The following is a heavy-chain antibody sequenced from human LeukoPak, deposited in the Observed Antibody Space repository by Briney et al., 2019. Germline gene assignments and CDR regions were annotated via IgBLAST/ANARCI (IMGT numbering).Heavy chain of an antibody. CDR3: ARPTSRDIDY. V-gene: IGHV5-51*03. CDR1: GYTFTSNW. D-gene: IGHD3-10*01. CDR2: IYPGDSDT. Sequence: GESLNISCKASGYTFTSNWIGWVREMPGRGLEWMGIIYPGDSDTRYSPSFQGQVTISADKSISTAYLQWSSLKASDTAVYYCARPTSRDIDYWGQGTLVTVSS. J-gene: IGHJ4*02.